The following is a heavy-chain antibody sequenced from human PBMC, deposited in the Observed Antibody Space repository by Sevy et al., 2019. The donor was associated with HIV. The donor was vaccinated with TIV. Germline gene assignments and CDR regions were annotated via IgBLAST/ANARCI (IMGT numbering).Heavy chain of an antibody. V-gene: IGHV3-9*01. CDR1: GFTFDDYA. Sequence: GGSLRLSCAASGFTFDDYAMHWVRQAPGKGLEWVSGISWNSGSIGYADSVKGRFTISRDNAKNSLYLQMNSLRAEDTALDYYANGSPRGLYSGSYRDAFDIWGQGTMVTVPS. J-gene: IGHJ3*02. CDR3: ANGSPRGLYSGSYRDAFDI. D-gene: IGHD1-26*01. CDR2: ISWNSGSI.